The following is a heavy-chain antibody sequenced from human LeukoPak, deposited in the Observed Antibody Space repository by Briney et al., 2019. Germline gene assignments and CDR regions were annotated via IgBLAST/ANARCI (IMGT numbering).Heavy chain of an antibody. CDR1: GFTFSSSA. CDR3: AKDTIATSVNFDY. J-gene: IGHJ4*02. D-gene: IGHD6-13*01. CDR2: ISGSGGST. V-gene: IGHV3-23*01. Sequence: GGSLRLSCADSGFTFSSSAMTWVRQAPGKGLEWVSTISGSGGSTYYADSVKGRFTISRDNSKNTLYLQMYSLRAEDAAVYYCAKDTIATSVNFDYWGQGTLVTVSS.